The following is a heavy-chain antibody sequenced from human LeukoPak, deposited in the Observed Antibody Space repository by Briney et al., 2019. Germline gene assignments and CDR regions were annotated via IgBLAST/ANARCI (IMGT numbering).Heavy chain of an antibody. J-gene: IGHJ4*02. D-gene: IGHD6-6*01. CDR1: GFTFKSYA. CDR3: VKGLDYSSSQMDS. Sequence: GGSLRLSCSASGFTFKSYAMHWVRQAPGKGLEYVSSTNTNGANTYYADSVKGRFTISRDNSRNTVYVQMNSLTPGDTAVYYCVKGLDYSSSQMDSWGQGTLVTVSS. CDR2: TNTNGANT. V-gene: IGHV3-64*05.